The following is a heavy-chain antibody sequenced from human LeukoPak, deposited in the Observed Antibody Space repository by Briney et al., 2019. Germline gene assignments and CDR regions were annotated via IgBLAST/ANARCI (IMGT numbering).Heavy chain of an antibody. CDR3: ARDNAVDYGDYAFDY. Sequence: GGSLRLSCSASGFTFSSYAMHWVRQAPGKGLEWVAVISYDGSNKYYADSVKGRFTISRDNSKNTLYLQMNSLRAEDTAVYYCARDNAVDYGDYAFDYWGQGTLVTVSS. D-gene: IGHD4-17*01. CDR2: ISYDGSNK. V-gene: IGHV3-30-3*01. CDR1: GFTFSSYA. J-gene: IGHJ4*02.